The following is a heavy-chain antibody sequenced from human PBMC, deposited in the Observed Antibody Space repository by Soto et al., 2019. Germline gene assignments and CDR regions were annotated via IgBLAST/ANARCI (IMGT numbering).Heavy chain of an antibody. J-gene: IGHJ4*02. CDR3: DGDRSNSPDYFDY. D-gene: IGHD6-13*01. V-gene: IGHV4-30-4*01. CDR1: GGSISSEDDY. Sequence: KAXESLSLTCTVSGGSISSEDDYWSWIRQPPGKGLEWIGYIYYSGRTNYNPSLNSRLTISVDTSKNQFSLKLSSVSAADTAVYFCDGDRSNSPDYFDYWGQGILVTVPS. CDR2: IYYSGRT.